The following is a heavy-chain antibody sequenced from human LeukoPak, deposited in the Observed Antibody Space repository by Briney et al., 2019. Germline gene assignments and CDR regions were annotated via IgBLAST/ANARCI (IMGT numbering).Heavy chain of an antibody. CDR3: AKDLPIGYYDSSGYP. Sequence: QPGGSLRLSCAASGFTFDDYAMHWVRQAPGKGLEWVSGISWNSGSIGYADSVKGRFTISRDNSKNTLYLQMNSLRAEDTAVYYCAKDLPIGYYDSSGYPWGQGTLVTVSS. J-gene: IGHJ4*02. V-gene: IGHV3-9*01. CDR2: ISWNSGSI. D-gene: IGHD3-22*01. CDR1: GFTFDDYA.